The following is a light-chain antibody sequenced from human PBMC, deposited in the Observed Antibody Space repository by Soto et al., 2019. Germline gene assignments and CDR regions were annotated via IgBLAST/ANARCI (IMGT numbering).Light chain of an antibody. CDR2: DAS. CDR3: QQCATSPRT. CDR1: QTVEKNY. V-gene: IGKV3-20*01. J-gene: IGKJ1*01. Sequence: EIVLTQSPGTLSLSPGDRATLSCRASQTVEKNYLAWYQQKPGQAPRLLVDDASRRAAGIADRFSGRGSGTDFTLTISRLEPEDFAVYYCQQCATSPRTFGQGTKVEVK.